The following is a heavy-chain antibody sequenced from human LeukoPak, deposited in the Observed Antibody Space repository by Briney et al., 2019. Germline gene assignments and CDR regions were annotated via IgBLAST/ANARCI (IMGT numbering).Heavy chain of an antibody. J-gene: IGHJ4*02. CDR3: ARRGRWLQFRPSDFDY. CDR1: GGTFSSYT. CDR2: ISAYNGNT. Sequence: ASVKVSCKASGGTFSSYTISWVRQAPGQGLEWMGWISAYNGNTNYAQKLQGRVTMTTDTSTSTAYMELRSLRSDDTAVYYCARRGRWLQFRPSDFDYWGQGTLVTVSS. D-gene: IGHD5-24*01. V-gene: IGHV1-18*01.